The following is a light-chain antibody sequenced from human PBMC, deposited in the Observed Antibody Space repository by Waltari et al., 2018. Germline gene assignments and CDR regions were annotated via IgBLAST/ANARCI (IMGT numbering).Light chain of an antibody. CDR1: SSDGGGYNY. CDR3: SSYTSSSTHVV. CDR2: DVS. Sequence: QSALTQPASVSGSPGQSTTSSSTGTSSDGGGYNYVSWYQQHPGNAPKLMIYDVSKRPSGVSNRFSGSKSGNTASLTISGLQAEDEADYYCSSYTSSSTHVVFGGGTKLTVL. J-gene: IGLJ2*01. V-gene: IGLV2-14*01.